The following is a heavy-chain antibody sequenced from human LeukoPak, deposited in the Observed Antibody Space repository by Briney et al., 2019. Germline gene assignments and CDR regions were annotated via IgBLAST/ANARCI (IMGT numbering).Heavy chain of an antibody. Sequence: GASVKVSCKASGYTFTSYGINWVRQATGQGLEWMGWMNPNSGNTGYAQKFQGRVTMTRNTSISTAYMELSSLRSEDTAVYYCARGPINYGSGSYYYWGQGTLVTVSS. CDR3: ARGPINYGSGSYYY. D-gene: IGHD3-10*01. V-gene: IGHV1-8*02. CDR1: GYTFTSYG. CDR2: MNPNSGNT. J-gene: IGHJ4*02.